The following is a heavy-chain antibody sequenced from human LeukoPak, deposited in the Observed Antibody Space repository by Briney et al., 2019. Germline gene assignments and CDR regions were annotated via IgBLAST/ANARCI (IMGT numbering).Heavy chain of an antibody. V-gene: IGHV1-18*04. D-gene: IGHD4-17*01. CDR1: GYTFTSYG. J-gene: IGHJ4*02. CDR2: ISGYRGDT. Sequence: ASVKVSCKTSGYTFTSYGISWERQAPGQGLEWMGWISGYRGDTNYALNLQDRVTMTTDTSTSTAYMELRSLRSDDTAVYYCARTTVTTTPFVYWGQGTLVTVSS. CDR3: ARTTVTTTPFVY.